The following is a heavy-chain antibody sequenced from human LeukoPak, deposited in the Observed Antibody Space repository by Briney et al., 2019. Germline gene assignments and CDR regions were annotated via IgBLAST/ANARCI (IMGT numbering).Heavy chain of an antibody. D-gene: IGHD3-22*01. J-gene: IGHJ3*02. V-gene: IGHV3-13*04. Sequence: GGSLRLSCAASGFTFSSYDMHWVRQATGKGLEWVSAIGTTGDTYYPGSVKGRFTISRENAKNSLYLQMNSLRAGDTAVYYCARGGGGSGYSYPFDIWDQGTMVTVSS. CDR2: IGTTGDT. CDR1: GFTFSSYD. CDR3: ARGGGGSGYSYPFDI.